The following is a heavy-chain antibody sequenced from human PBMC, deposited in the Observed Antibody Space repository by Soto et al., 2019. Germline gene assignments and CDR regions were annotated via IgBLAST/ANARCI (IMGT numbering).Heavy chain of an antibody. V-gene: IGHV3-48*02. J-gene: IGHJ6*02. D-gene: IGHD5-18*01. Sequence: PGGSLRLSCAASGFTFSSYSMNWVRQAPGKGLEWVSYISSSSSTIYYADSVKGRFTISGDNAKNSLYLQMNSLRDEDTALYYCARDPLASLQLHYYYGMDVWGQGTTVTVSS. CDR2: ISSSSSTI. CDR3: ARDPLASLQLHYYYGMDV. CDR1: GFTFSSYS.